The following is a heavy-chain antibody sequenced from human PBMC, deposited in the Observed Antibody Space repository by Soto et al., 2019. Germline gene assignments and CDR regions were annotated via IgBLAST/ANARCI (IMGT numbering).Heavy chain of an antibody. V-gene: IGHV4-30-4*01. D-gene: IGHD3-22*01. CDR2: IYYSGST. CDR3: ARDFLTHYYDSSGYLGFDP. CDR1: GGSISSGDYY. J-gene: IGHJ5*02. Sequence: PSETLSLTCTVSGGSISSGDYYWSWIRQPPGKGLEWIGYIYYSGSTYYNPSLKSRVTISVDTSKNQFSLKLSSVTAADTAVYYCARDFLTHYYDSSGYLGFDPWGQGTLVTVSS.